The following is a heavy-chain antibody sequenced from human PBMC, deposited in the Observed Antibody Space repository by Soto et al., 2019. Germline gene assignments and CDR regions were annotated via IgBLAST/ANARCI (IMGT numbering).Heavy chain of an antibody. V-gene: IGHV1-18*01. D-gene: IGHD3-10*01. CDR1: GKTVGTYG. J-gene: IGHJ4*02. CDR2: IVGDSGAT. Sequence: QVQLMQSGTEVAKPGASVKVSCKTSGKTVGTYGLSWVRQAPGQGLEWMGWIVGDSGATIYAPKFQGRLTISTDTSTNTAYMELRSLTSDDSALYYCARGAGYGSGSSRFDIGGQGTLVSVSS. CDR3: ARGAGYGSGSSRFDI.